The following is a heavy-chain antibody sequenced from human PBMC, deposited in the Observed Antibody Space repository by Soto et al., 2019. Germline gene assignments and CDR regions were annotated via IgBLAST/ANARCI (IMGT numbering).Heavy chain of an antibody. J-gene: IGHJ5*02. V-gene: IGHV3-23*01. D-gene: IGHD2-21*02. CDR2: ISGGGGSK. Sequence: GGSLRLSCAASGFTFSSYAMSWVRQAPGKGLEWVSAISGGGGSKYYADSVKGRFTISRDNSKKTLYLQMNSLRAEDTAVYYCXKDSGIVVVTASNWFDPWGPGTLVTVSS. CDR3: XKDSGIVVVTASNWFDP. CDR1: GFTFSSYA.